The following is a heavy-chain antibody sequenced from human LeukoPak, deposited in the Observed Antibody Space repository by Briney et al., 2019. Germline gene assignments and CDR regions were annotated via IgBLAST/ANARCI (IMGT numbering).Heavy chain of an antibody. V-gene: IGHV1-69*10. CDR3: ARNPLRYYYDSSEVWMDV. CDR2: IIPMFGIA. CDR1: GGTFSSYA. J-gene: IGHJ6*04. Sequence: SVKVSCKASGGTFSSYAITWVRQAPGQGLEWLGGIIPMFGIANYAQKFQGRVTMTRDTSISTAYMELSRLRSDDTAVYYCARNPLRYYYDSSEVWMDVWGKGTTVTVSS. D-gene: IGHD3-22*01.